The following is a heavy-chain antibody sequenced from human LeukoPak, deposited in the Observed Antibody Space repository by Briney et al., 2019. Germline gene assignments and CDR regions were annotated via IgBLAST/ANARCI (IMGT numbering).Heavy chain of an antibody. CDR2: VDGGGSST. V-gene: IGHV3-74*01. Sequence: GGSLRLSCAASGLTFSSHWMHWVRQVPGKGPVWVSRVDGGGSSTSYADSVKGRFSISRDNAKSTLYLQMNGLIVQDTAVYYCARGPGSSGGAYVGDYWGHGTLVTVSS. D-gene: IGHD6-19*01. J-gene: IGHJ4*01. CDR1: GLTFSSHW. CDR3: ARGPGSSGGAYVGDY.